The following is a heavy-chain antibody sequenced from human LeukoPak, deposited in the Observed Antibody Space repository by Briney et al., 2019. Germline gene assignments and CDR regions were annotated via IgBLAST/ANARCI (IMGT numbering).Heavy chain of an antibody. CDR1: EFTFGSYW. V-gene: IGHV3-7*03. Sequence: GGSLRLSCAASEFTFGSYWMTWVRQAPGKGLEWVANIKQDGSEKYYVDSVKGRFTISRDNAKNSLFLQMNSLRAEDTAVYYCARSPSAWYYFDYWGLGALVTVSS. CDR2: IKQDGSEK. D-gene: IGHD1-14*01. CDR3: ARSPSAWYYFDY. J-gene: IGHJ4*02.